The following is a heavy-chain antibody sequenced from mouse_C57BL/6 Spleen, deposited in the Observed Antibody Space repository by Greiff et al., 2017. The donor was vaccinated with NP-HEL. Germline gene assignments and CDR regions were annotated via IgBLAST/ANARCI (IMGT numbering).Heavy chain of an antibody. CDR2: ISDGGSYT. Sequence: EVQLVESGGGLVKPGGSLKLSCAASGFTFSSYAMSWVRQTPEKRLEWVATISDGGSYTYYPDNVKGRFTISRDNTKNNRYLQMSHLKSEDTAMYYCARARYDGYYEVAYWGQGTLVTVSA. D-gene: IGHD2-3*01. CDR1: GFTFSSYA. V-gene: IGHV5-4*01. CDR3: ARARYDGYYEVAY. J-gene: IGHJ3*01.